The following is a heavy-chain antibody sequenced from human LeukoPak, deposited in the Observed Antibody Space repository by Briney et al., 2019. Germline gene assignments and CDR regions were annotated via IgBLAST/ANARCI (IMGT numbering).Heavy chain of an antibody. D-gene: IGHD3-16*01. CDR2: INSDGSST. V-gene: IGHV3-74*01. CDR3: ARRGLGDQLDY. Sequence: ASVKVSCKASGYTFTGYYMHWVRQAPGKGLVWVSRINSDGSSTSYADSVKGRFTISRDNAKNTLYLQMNSLRAEDTAVYYCARRGLGDQLDYWGQGTLVTVSS. CDR1: GYTFTGYY. J-gene: IGHJ4*02.